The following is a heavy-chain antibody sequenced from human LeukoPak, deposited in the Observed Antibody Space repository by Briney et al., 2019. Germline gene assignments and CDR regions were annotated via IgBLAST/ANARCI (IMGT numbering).Heavy chain of an antibody. CDR1: GYTFTIYY. CDR3: ARDPANFYCGSYYSYSDF. V-gene: IGHV1-46*01. Sequence: SVKVSCKASGYTFTIYYMHWVRQAPGQGLEWMGIINPSGGSTSYAQKFQDRVTITRDTSTSTVYMELSILRLTDTAVSVCARDPANFYCGSYYSYSDFWGQGTLVTVSS. D-gene: IGHD1-26*01. CDR2: INPSGGST. J-gene: IGHJ4*02.